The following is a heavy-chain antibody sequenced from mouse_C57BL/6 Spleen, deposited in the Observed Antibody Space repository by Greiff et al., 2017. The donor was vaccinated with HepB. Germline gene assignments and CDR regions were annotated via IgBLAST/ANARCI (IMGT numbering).Heavy chain of an antibody. CDR2: IDPSDSET. D-gene: IGHD2-3*01. CDR1: GYTFTSYW. Sequence: QVQLQQPGAELVRPGSSVKLSCKASGYTFTSYWMHWVKQRPIQGLEWIGNIDPSDSETHYNQKFKDKATLTVDKSSRTAYMHLSSLTSEDCAVYYCARDGYYAWFAYSGQGTLVTVSA. CDR3: ARDGYYAWFAY. J-gene: IGHJ3*01. V-gene: IGHV1-52*01.